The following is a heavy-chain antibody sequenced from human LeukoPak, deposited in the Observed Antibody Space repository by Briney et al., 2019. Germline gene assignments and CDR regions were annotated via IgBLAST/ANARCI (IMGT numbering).Heavy chain of an antibody. D-gene: IGHD1-1*01. J-gene: IGHJ4*02. CDR2: IIPKFGTT. Sequence: SVKVSFKSSGDTFSNDAISWVRQAPGQGPESMGDIIPKFGTTNYAQKFRGRVSITTDDSTTTAYMELSRLKSDDTAVYYCARRSRQPRHAYFDYWGLGTLVTVSS. V-gene: IGHV1-69*05. CDR3: ARRSRQPRHAYFDY. CDR1: GDTFSNDA.